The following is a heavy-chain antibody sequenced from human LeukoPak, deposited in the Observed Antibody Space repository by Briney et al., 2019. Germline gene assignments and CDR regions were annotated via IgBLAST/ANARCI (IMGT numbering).Heavy chain of an antibody. CDR3: ARGAGRGYCSGGSCRRKFYYYYYMDV. CDR1: GYTFTSYD. V-gene: IGHV1-8*01. CDR2: MNPNSGNT. Sequence: ASVKVSCKASGYTFTSYDINWVRQATGQGLEWMGWMNPNSGNTGYAQKFQGRVTMTRNTSISTAYMELSSLRSEDTAVYYCARGAGRGYCSGGSCRRKFYYYYYMDVWGKGTTVTISS. D-gene: IGHD2-15*01. J-gene: IGHJ6*03.